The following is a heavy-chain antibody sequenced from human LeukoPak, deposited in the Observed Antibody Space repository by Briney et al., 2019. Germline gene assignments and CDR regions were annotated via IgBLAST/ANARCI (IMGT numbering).Heavy chain of an antibody. CDR3: VKGGFTYYDD. V-gene: IGHV3-23*01. CDR2: INTGDIT. CDR1: GFTFDYSA. J-gene: IGHJ4*02. D-gene: IGHD3-22*01. Sequence: GGSLRLSCAASGFTFDYSAMTWVRQAPEKGLGWVSTINTGDITFYANSVKGRFTISRDNSKNALFLQMNSLRAEDTAIYYCVKGGFTYYDDWGQGTLVTVSS.